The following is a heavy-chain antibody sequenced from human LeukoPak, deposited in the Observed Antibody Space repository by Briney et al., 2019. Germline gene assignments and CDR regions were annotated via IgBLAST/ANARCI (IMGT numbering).Heavy chain of an antibody. J-gene: IGHJ4*02. CDR2: IIPIFGTA. V-gene: IGHV1-69*06. CDR1: GGTFSSYA. D-gene: IGHD5-18*01. CDR3: ARVIQLWSAGPYFDS. Sequence: GASVKVSCKASGGTFSSYAISWVRQAPGQGLEWMGGIIPIFGTANYAQKFQGRVTITADKSTSTAYMELSSLRSEDTAVYYCARVIQLWSAGPYFDSWGQGTLVTVSS.